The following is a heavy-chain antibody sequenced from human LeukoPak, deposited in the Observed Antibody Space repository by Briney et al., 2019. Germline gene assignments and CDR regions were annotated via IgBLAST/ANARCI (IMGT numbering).Heavy chain of an antibody. V-gene: IGHV4-39*01. CDR1: GGSISSSSYY. J-gene: IGHJ5*02. CDR2: IYYSGST. CDR3: ARAGSYYDFWSGYYTPNCFDP. D-gene: IGHD3-3*01. Sequence: SETLSLTCTVSGGSISSSSYYWGWIRQPPGKGLEWIGSIYYSGSTYYNPSLKSRVTISVDTSKNQFSLKLSSVTAADTAVYYCARAGSYYDFWSGYYTPNCFDPWGQGTLVTVSS.